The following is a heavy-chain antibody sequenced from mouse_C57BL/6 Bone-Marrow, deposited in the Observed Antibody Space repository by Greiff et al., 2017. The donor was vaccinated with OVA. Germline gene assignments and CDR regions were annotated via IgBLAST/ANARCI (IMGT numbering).Heavy chain of an antibody. CDR2: IYPGDGDT. J-gene: IGHJ3*01. CDR1: GYAFSSSW. CDR3: ARDRYGSGDAY. V-gene: IGHV1-82*01. D-gene: IGHD2-10*02. Sequence: VQLQQSGPELVKPGASVKISCKASGYAFSSSWMNWVKQRPGKGLEWIGRIYPGDGDTNYNGKFKGKATLTADKSSSTAYLQLSSLPSEDTAVYFCARDRYGSGDAYWGQGTLVTVSA.